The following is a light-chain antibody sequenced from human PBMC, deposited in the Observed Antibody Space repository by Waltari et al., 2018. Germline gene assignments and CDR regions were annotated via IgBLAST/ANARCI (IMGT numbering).Light chain of an antibody. CDR2: EHN. CDR1: STNIGNNY. CDR3: GTWDTSLSAGPV. Sequence: QSVLTQPPSVSAAPGQKVTISCSGSSTNIGNNYVSWYQHLPGTAPKLLIYEHNKRPSGIPDLFSCSKSGTSATLGITGLQTGDEADYYCGTWDTSLSAGPVFGGGTKLTVL. J-gene: IGLJ3*02. V-gene: IGLV1-51*01.